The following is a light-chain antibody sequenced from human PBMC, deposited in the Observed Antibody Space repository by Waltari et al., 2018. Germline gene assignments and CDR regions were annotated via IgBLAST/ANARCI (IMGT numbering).Light chain of an antibody. CDR3: QQVHSFPLT. V-gene: IGKV1-9*01. Sequence: IQLTQSPSSLSASVGDRVTITCRASQGISSHLTWYRQRPGKAPEVLIYDVSTLQSGVPSRFSGSGSGADFALTISSLQTEDFATYYCQQVHSFPLTFGGGTKVEIK. J-gene: IGKJ4*01. CDR2: DVS. CDR1: QGISSH.